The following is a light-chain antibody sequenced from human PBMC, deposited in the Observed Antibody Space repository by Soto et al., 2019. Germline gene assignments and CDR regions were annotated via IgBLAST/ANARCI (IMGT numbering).Light chain of an antibody. CDR1: QSVSSSY. CDR3: QQYGSSQWT. V-gene: IGKV3-20*01. J-gene: IGKJ1*01. Sequence: EIVLTQSPGTLSLSPGERATLSRRASQSVSSSYFAWYQQKPGQAPRLLIYGASSRATGIPDRFSGSGSGTDFTLTISRLEPEDFAVYYCQQYGSSQWTFGQGTKVDIK. CDR2: GAS.